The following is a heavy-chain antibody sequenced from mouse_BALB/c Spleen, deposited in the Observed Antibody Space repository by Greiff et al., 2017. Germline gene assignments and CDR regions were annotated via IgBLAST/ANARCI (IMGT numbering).Heavy chain of an antibody. CDR1: GYTFTSYW. J-gene: IGHJ4*01. CDR3: ARSELAMDY. CDR2: INPSTGYT. Sequence: VQLQESGAELAKPGASVKMSCKASGYTFTSYWMHWVKQRPGQGLEWIGYINPSTGYTEYNQKFKDKATLTADKSSSTAYMQLSSLTSEDSAVYYCARSELAMDYWGQGTSVTVSS. V-gene: IGHV1-7*01.